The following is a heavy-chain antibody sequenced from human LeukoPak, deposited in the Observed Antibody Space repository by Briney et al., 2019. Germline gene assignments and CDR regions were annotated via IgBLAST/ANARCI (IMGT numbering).Heavy chain of an antibody. CDR1: GGSISSYY. J-gene: IGHJ4*02. V-gene: IGHV4-59*01. CDR2: IYYSGST. CDR3: ARWGGHWSIDY. D-gene: IGHD3-16*01. Sequence: SETLSLTCTVSGGSISSYYWSWIRQPPGKGLEWIGYIYYSGSTNYNPSLKSRVTISVDTSKNQFSLKLSSVTAADTAVYYCARWGGHWSIDYWGQGTLVTVSS.